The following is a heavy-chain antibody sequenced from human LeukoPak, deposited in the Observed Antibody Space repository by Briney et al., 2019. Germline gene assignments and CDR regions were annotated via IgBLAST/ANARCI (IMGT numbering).Heavy chain of an antibody. D-gene: IGHD4-17*01. CDR3: ARLKPDYGDHADYYYYMDV. Sequence: GESLRLSCAASGFTFSDYYMSWIRQAPGKGLEWVSYISSSGSTIYYADSVKGRFTISRDNAKNSLYLQMNSLRAEDTAVYYCARLKPDYGDHADYYYYMDVWGKGTTVTVSS. CDR1: GFTFSDYY. CDR2: ISSSGSTI. J-gene: IGHJ6*03. V-gene: IGHV3-11*01.